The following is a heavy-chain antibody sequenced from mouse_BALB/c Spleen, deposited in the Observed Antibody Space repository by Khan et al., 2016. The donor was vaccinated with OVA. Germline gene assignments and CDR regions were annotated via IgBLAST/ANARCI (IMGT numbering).Heavy chain of an antibody. CDR3: ARGGYCTCFAY. J-gene: IGHJ3*01. CDR2: IDPSDSET. V-gene: IGHV1-61*01. CDR1: GYTFTSYW. Sequence: QVQLQQSGAELVRPGASVKLSCKASGYTFTSYWMNWVKQRPGQGLEWLGMIDPSDSETPYNQMFKDKAILTVDTSSSTVYMQLSSLISEDTSVYYCARGGYCTCFAYWGQGTLVTVSA.